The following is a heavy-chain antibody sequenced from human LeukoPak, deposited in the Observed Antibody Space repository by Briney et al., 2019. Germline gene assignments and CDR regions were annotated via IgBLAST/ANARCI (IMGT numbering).Heavy chain of an antibody. CDR2: INPSGGST. CDR3: ARGGDSSGYYYGVLGWFDP. D-gene: IGHD3-22*01. Sequence: ASGKVSCKAAGYTFTSYYMHWVRQAPGQGLEWMGIINPSGGSTSYAQKFQGRVTMTRDTSTSTVYMELSSLRSEDTAVYYCARGGDSSGYYYGVLGWFDPWGQGTLVTVSS. CDR1: GYTFTSYY. V-gene: IGHV1-46*01. J-gene: IGHJ5*02.